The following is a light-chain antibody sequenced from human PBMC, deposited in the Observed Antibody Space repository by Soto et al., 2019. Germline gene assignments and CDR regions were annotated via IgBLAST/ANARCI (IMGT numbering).Light chain of an antibody. J-gene: IGLJ1*01. CDR2: QVS. V-gene: IGLV2-14*01. CDR3: LSYTASSTFV. Sequence: QSVLTQPASVSGSPALSITISCTGTSSDIGAYNSVSWYQHHPGKAPKLIVFQVSFRPSAVSDRFSGSKSDNTASPTISGLQTEDEADYYCLSYTASSTFVFGTGTKVTVL. CDR1: SSDIGAYNS.